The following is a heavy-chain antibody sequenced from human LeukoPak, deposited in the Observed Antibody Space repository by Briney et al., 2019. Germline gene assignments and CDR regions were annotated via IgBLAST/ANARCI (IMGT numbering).Heavy chain of an antibody. CDR2: ISSGGSNT. Sequence: PGGSLRLSCAGSGFTFSYYYLTWIRQAPGKGLEWVSYISSGGSNTYYADSVKGRFTISRDNAKKSLYLQMNSLRAEDTAVYYCARGGSYLSAFDIWGQGTMVTVSS. V-gene: IGHV3-11*04. J-gene: IGHJ3*02. D-gene: IGHD1-26*01. CDR3: ARGGSYLSAFDI. CDR1: GFTFSYYY.